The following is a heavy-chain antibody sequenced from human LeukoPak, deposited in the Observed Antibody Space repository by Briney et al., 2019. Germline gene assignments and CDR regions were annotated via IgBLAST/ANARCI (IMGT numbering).Heavy chain of an antibody. Sequence: GGSLRLSCAASGFTVSSNYMSWVRQAPGKGLEWVSVIYSGGSTYYADSVKGRFTISRDNSKNTLYLQMNSLRAEDTAVYYCARVPDYATGYFDYWGQGTLVTVSS. CDR2: IYSGGST. CDR1: GFTVSSNY. CDR3: ARVPDYATGYFDY. V-gene: IGHV3-66*01. J-gene: IGHJ4*02. D-gene: IGHD2-2*01.